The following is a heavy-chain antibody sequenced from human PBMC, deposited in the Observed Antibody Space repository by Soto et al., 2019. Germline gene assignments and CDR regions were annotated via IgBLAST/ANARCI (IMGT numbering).Heavy chain of an antibody. CDR2: IIPIFGTA. V-gene: IGHV1-69*13. CDR1: GGTFSSYA. Sequence: ASVKVSCKASGGTFSSYAISWVRQAPGQGLEWMGGIIPIFGTANYAQKFQGRVTITADESTSTAYMELSSLRSEDTAVYYCARGYYYGSGSYYTPSYYYGMDVWGQGTTVTVSS. J-gene: IGHJ6*02. D-gene: IGHD3-10*01. CDR3: ARGYYYGSGSYYTPSYYYGMDV.